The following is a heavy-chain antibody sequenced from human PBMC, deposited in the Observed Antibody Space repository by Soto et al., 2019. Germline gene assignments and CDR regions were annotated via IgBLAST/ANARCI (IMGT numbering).Heavy chain of an antibody. V-gene: IGHV4-39*01. Sequence: LETLSLTCTVSGGSISSSSYYWGWIRQPPGKGLEWIGSIYYSGSTYYNPSLKSRVTISVDTSKNQFSLKLSSVTAADTAVYYCARRYDTAVAGKIGWFDPWGQGTLVTVSS. CDR2: IYYSGST. D-gene: IGHD6-19*01. CDR1: GGSISSSSYY. J-gene: IGHJ5*02. CDR3: ARRYDTAVAGKIGWFDP.